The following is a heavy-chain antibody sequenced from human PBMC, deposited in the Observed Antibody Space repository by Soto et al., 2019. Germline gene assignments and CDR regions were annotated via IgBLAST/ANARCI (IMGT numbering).Heavy chain of an antibody. CDR1: GFTFSSYG. V-gene: IGHV3-33*01. CDR3: ARELERRESRGFDY. CDR2: IWYDGSNK. D-gene: IGHD1-1*01. J-gene: IGHJ4*02. Sequence: GGSLRLSCAASGFTFSSYGMHWVRQAPGKGLEWVAVIWYDGSNKYYADSVKGRFTISRDNSKNTLYLQMNSLRAEGTAVYYCARELERRESRGFDYWGQGTLVTVSS.